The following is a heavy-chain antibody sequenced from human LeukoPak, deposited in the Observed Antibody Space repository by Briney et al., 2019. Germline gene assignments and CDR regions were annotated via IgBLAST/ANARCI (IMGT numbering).Heavy chain of an antibody. CDR2: IYYNGST. J-gene: IGHJ5*02. Sequence: SETLSLTCTVSGGSISSGDYYWSWIRQPPGKGLEWIGYIYYNGSTYYNPSLKSRVTISVDTSKNQFSLKLSSVTAADTAVYYCARTSLGGAWFDPWGQGTLVTISS. CDR3: ARTSLGGAWFDP. D-gene: IGHD3-10*01. CDR1: GGSISSGDYY. V-gene: IGHV4-30-4*08.